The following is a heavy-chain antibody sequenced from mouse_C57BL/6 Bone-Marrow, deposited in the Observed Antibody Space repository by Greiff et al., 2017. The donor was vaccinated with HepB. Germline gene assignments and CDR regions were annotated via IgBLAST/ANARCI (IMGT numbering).Heavy chain of an antibody. Sequence: EVQLVESGGGLVQPGGSLKLSCAASGFTFSSYAMSWVRQTPEKRLEWVAYISSGGDYIYYADTVKGRFTISRDNARNTLYLQMSSLKSEDTAMYYCTIYYYGSSYSAYWGQGTLVTVSA. V-gene: IGHV5-9-1*02. J-gene: IGHJ3*01. CDR1: GFTFSSYA. CDR2: ISSGGDYI. CDR3: TIYYYGSSYSAY. D-gene: IGHD1-1*01.